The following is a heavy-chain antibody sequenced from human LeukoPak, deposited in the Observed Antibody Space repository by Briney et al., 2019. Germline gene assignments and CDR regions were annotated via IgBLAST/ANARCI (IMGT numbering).Heavy chain of an antibody. J-gene: IGHJ4*02. CDR2: IKSDGITT. CDR3: ARAMNYYDSSGTYFAIPSTY. CDR1: GFTFSSHW. Sequence: PGGSLRLSCAASGFTFSSHWMHWVRQAPGKGLVWVSRIKSDGITTNYTDFVRGRFTISRDNAKNTLYLQINSLRAEDTAVYYCARAMNYYDSSGTYFAIPSTYWGQGSLVTVSS. V-gene: IGHV3-74*01. D-gene: IGHD3-22*01.